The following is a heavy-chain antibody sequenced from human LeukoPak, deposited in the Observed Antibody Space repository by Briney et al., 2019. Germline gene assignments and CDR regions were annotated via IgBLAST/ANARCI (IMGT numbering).Heavy chain of an antibody. Sequence: PGGSLRLSCAASGFTFTRYTMHWVRQAPGKGLEWVALVLYNGSKKYYADSVKGRFTLSRDNSKNTLSLEMNALRGDDTAVYYCARLYCSSSNCYYYYYYYIDVWGKGTTVTVSS. J-gene: IGHJ6*03. CDR3: ARLYCSSSNCYYYYYYYIDV. CDR1: GFTFTRYT. CDR2: VLYNGSKK. V-gene: IGHV3-30*04. D-gene: IGHD2-2*01.